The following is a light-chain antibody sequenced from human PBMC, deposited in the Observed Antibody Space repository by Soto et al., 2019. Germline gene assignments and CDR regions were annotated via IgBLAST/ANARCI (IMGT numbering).Light chain of an antibody. CDR2: EVS. CDR3: SSHGSSNNFYV. V-gene: IGLV2-8*01. CDR1: SSDVGAYNY. Sequence: QSVLTQPPPASGSPGQSITISCTGTSSDVGAYNYVSWYQQHPGKAPKLMIHEVSKRPSGVPDRFSASKSGNTASLTVSGLQAEDEADYYCSSHGSSNNFYVFGTGTKVTVL. J-gene: IGLJ1*01.